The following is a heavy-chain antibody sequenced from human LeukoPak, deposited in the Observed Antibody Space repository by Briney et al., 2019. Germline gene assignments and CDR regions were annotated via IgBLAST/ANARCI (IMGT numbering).Heavy chain of an antibody. CDR2: INHSGRT. V-gene: IGHV4-34*01. CDR3: ARAVTILGEFDY. D-gene: IGHD3-9*01. Sequence: PSETLSLTCAVYGGSFSGYYWSWIRQPPGKGLEWIGEINHSGRTNYNPPLHSRVTIPVHPSKNQFSLKLSSVTAADTAVYYCARAVTILGEFDYWGQGTLVTVSS. J-gene: IGHJ4*02. CDR1: GGSFSGYY.